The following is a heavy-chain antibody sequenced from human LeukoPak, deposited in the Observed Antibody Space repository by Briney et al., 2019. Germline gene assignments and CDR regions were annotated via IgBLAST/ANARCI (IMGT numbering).Heavy chain of an antibody. CDR3: ARTLRIAVAGPGYYYYYMDV. V-gene: IGHV1-8*01. CDR1: GYTFTSYD. Sequence: ASVKVSCKASGYTFTSYDINWVRQATGQGLEWMGWMNPNSGNTGYAQKFQGRVTMTRDTSISTAYMELSSLRSEDTAVYYCARTLRIAVAGPGYYYYYMDVWGKGTTVTVSS. J-gene: IGHJ6*03. CDR2: MNPNSGNT. D-gene: IGHD6-19*01.